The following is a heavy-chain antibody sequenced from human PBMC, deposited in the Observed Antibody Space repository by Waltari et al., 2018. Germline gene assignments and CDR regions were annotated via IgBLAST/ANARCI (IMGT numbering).Heavy chain of an antibody. CDR2: RSNDGTNK. CDR1: GFIFSNYA. Sequence: QVQLVESGGGVVQPGRSLRLSCAASGFIFSNYAVHWVRQAPGQGLEGVTKRSNDGTNKYYAESVKGRFTISRDNSRNTLYLQMNSLRPDDTAVYYCARDSDSSGWYIDYWGQGTLVTVSS. CDR3: ARDSDSSGWYIDY. V-gene: IGHV3-30*01. J-gene: IGHJ4*02. D-gene: IGHD6-19*01.